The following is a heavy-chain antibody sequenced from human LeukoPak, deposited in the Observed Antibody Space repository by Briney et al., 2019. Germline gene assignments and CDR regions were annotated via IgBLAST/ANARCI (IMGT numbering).Heavy chain of an antibody. J-gene: IGHJ4*02. D-gene: IGHD5-18*01. CDR2: INPNSGGT. CDR1: GYTFTGYY. Sequence: ASVKVSCKASGYTFTGYYMHWVRQAPGQGLEWMGWINPNSGGTNYAQKFQGRVTMTRDTSISTAYMEPSRLRSDDTAVYYCARAISRGYSYGYAYWGQGTLVTVSS. V-gene: IGHV1-2*02. CDR3: ARAISRGYSYGYAY.